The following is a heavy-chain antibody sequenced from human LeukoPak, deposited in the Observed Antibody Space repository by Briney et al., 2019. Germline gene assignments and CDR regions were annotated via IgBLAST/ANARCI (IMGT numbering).Heavy chain of an antibody. CDR1: GFTFSDYY. Sequence: GGSLRLSCAASGFTFSDYYMSWIRQAPGKGLEWVSYISSSGSTIYYADSVKGRFTISRDNAKNSLYLQMNSPRAEDTAVYYCASPRGRDGSYYYYMDVWGKGTTVTVSS. V-gene: IGHV3-11*04. J-gene: IGHJ6*03. CDR3: ASPRGRDGSYYYYMDV. CDR2: ISSSGSTI. D-gene: IGHD2-21*02.